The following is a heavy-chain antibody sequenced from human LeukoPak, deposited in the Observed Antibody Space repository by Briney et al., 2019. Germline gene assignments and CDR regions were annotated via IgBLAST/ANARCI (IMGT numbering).Heavy chain of an antibody. CDR1: GYTFTSCG. V-gene: IGHV1-18*01. CDR2: ISAYNGNT. J-gene: IGHJ4*02. Sequence: ASVKVSCKASGYTFTSCGISWVRQAPGQGLEWMGWISAYNGNTNYAQKLQGRVTMTTDTSTSTAYMELRSLRSDDTAVYYCARVARITIFGVVDYFDYWGQGTLVTVSS. CDR3: ARVARITIFGVVDYFDY. D-gene: IGHD3-3*01.